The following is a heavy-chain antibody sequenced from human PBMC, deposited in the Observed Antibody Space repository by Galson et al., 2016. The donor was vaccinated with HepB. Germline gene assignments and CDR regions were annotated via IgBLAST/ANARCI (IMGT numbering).Heavy chain of an antibody. J-gene: IGHJ4*02. D-gene: IGHD3-10*01. CDR1: GFTFNAHW. Sequence: SLRLSCAASGFTFNAHWMNWVRQAPGKGLAWVANIRGDGIVSYYAESVRGRFTISRDNAKNSLYLQMNGLRVDETAVYYCSREMTGSYFDWGQGTLVTVSS. CDR2: IRGDGIVS. CDR3: SREMTGSYFD. V-gene: IGHV3-7*01.